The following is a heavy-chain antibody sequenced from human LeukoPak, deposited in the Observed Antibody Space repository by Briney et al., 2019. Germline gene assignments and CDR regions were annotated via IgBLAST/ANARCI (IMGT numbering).Heavy chain of an antibody. CDR1: GFTFGSYA. V-gene: IGHV3-23*01. D-gene: IGHD6-19*01. Sequence: GGSLRLSCAASGFTFGSYAMSWVRQAPGKGLEWVSGISGSTGNTYYADSVKGRFTISRDNSKDTLYLQMNSLRDEDTAVYYCAKGPLMEVAGPTWDYWGQGNLVTVSS. CDR3: AKGPLMEVAGPTWDY. J-gene: IGHJ4*02. CDR2: ISGSTGNT.